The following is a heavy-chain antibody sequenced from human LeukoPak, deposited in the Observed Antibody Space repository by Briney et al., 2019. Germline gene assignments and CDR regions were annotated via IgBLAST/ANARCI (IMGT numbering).Heavy chain of an antibody. J-gene: IGHJ4*02. CDR2: INWNGGST. CDR1: GFTFDDYG. D-gene: IGHD3-22*01. V-gene: IGHV3-20*04. CDR3: ARGVYYYDSSGFRTYFDY. Sequence: GGSLRLSCAASGFTFDDYGMSWVRQAPGKGLEWVSGINWNGGSTGYADSVKGRFTISRDNAKNSLYLQMNSLRAEDTALYYCARGVYYYDSSGFRTYFDYWGQGTLVTVSS.